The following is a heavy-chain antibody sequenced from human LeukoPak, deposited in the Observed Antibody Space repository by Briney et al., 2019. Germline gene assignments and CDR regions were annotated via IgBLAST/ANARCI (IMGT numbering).Heavy chain of an antibody. Sequence: PGGSLRLSCAASGFTFSSYAMSWVRQAPGKGLEWVSAISGSGGSTYYADSVKGRFTISRDNSKNTLYLQMNSLRAEDTAVYHCARMNSGWYLTPFDYWGQGTLVTVSS. CDR3: ARMNSGWYLTPFDY. CDR2: ISGSGGST. D-gene: IGHD6-19*01. CDR1: GFTFSSYA. J-gene: IGHJ4*02. V-gene: IGHV3-23*01.